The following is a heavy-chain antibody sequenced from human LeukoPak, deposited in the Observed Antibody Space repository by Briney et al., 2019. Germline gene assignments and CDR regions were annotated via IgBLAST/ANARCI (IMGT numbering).Heavy chain of an antibody. CDR3: ARVPLSDSSGHYYPH. CDR2: INPGNGDT. Sequence: ASVKVSCKGSGYTFTNYAVHWVRQAPGQRLEWLGWINPGNGDTKYSQNFQGRVTVTSDTSAATAYMELNSLSSEDTAVYYCARVPLSDSSGHYYPHWGQGTLVTVSS. J-gene: IGHJ1*01. V-gene: IGHV1-3*01. D-gene: IGHD3-22*01. CDR1: GYTFTNYA.